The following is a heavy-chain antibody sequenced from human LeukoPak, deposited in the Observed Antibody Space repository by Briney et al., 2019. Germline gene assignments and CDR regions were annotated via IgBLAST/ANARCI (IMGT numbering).Heavy chain of an antibody. CDR1: GGSISSYY. V-gene: IGHV4-4*07. Sequence: PSETLSLTCTVSGGSISSYYWSWLRQPAGKGLEWIGRIYTSGSTNYNPSLKSRVTMSVDTSKNQFSLKLSSVTAADTAVYYCARDQVFASKSRSEYFDLWGRGTLVTVSS. D-gene: IGHD3-10*02. CDR3: ARDQVFASKSRSEYFDL. CDR2: IYTSGST. J-gene: IGHJ2*01.